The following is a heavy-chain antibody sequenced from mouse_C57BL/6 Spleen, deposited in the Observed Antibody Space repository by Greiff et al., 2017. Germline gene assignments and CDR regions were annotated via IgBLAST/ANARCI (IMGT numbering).Heavy chain of an antibody. CDR3: ARGEFYYYGSSGGWFAY. Sequence: VQLQQSGAELVKPGASVKISCKASGYAFSSYWMNWVKQRPGKGLEWIGQIYPGDGDTNYNGKFKGKATLTADKSSSTAYMQLSSLTSEDSAVYFCARGEFYYYGSSGGWFAYWGQGTLVTVSA. D-gene: IGHD1-1*01. V-gene: IGHV1-80*01. J-gene: IGHJ3*01. CDR2: IYPGDGDT. CDR1: GYAFSSYW.